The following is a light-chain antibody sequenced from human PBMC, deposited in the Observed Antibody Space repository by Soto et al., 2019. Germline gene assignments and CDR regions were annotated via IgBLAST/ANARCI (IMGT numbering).Light chain of an antibody. Sequence: EIVLTQSPATLSLSPGERATLSCRASQSVSSYLAWYQQKPGQAPRLLSYDASNRATGIPARFSGSGSGTDFTLTISSLEPEDFAVYYCQQQGRFGQGTKVEIK. CDR1: QSVSSY. CDR3: QQQGR. J-gene: IGKJ1*01. V-gene: IGKV3-11*01. CDR2: DAS.